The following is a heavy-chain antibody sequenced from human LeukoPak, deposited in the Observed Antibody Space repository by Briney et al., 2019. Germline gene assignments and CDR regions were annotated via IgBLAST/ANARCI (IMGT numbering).Heavy chain of an antibody. D-gene: IGHD7-27*01. CDR1: GFSFSENW. V-gene: IGHV3-7*01. J-gene: IGHJ4*02. CDR3: ARDDHWGWDK. Sequence: GGSLRLSCAASGFSFSENWMSWVRQAPGKGPEWVANIRPDGNVAFHVDFVKGRFSISRDNAKNTLYLQMNGLRVEDTALYYCARDDHWGWDKWGRGTLVAVSS. CDR2: IRPDGNVA.